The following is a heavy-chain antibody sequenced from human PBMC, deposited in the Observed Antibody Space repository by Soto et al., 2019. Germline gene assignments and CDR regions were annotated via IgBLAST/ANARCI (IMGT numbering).Heavy chain of an antibody. V-gene: IGHV3-30-3*01. Sequence: PGGSLRLSCAASGFTFSSYAMHWVRQAPGKGLEWVAVISYDGSNKYYADSVKGRFTISRDNSKNTLYLQMNSLRAEDTAVYYCARDRQKYCGGDCQKVSFDYWGQGTLVTVSS. CDR3: ARDRQKYCGGDCQKVSFDY. J-gene: IGHJ4*02. D-gene: IGHD2-21*02. CDR2: ISYDGSNK. CDR1: GFTFSSYA.